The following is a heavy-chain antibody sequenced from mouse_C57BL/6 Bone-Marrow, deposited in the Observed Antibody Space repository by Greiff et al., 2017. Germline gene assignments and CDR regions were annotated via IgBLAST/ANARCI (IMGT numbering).Heavy chain of an antibody. Sequence: VQVVESGAELVRPGASVTLSCKASGYTFTDYEMHWVKQTPVHGLEWIGAIDPETGGTAYNQKFKGKAILTADKSSSTAYMELRSLTSEDSAVYYCTREGYGNFAWFAYWGQGTLVTVSA. CDR1: GYTFTDYE. D-gene: IGHD2-10*02. J-gene: IGHJ3*01. CDR3: TREGYGNFAWFAY. V-gene: IGHV1-15*01. CDR2: IDPETGGT.